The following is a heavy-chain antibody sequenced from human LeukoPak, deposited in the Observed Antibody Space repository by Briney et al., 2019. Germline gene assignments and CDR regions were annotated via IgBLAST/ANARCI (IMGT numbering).Heavy chain of an antibody. CDR3: ARDKIVGATNFDS. V-gene: IGHV3-7*01. Sequence: GGSLRLSYAASGFTFSNYWMSWVRQAPGKGLEWVANLKQDGSEKYYVDSVKGRFTISRDNAKNSVYLQMNSLRAEDTAVYYCARDKIVGATNFDSWGQGTLVTVSS. J-gene: IGHJ4*02. CDR2: LKQDGSEK. CDR1: GFTFSNYW. D-gene: IGHD1-26*01.